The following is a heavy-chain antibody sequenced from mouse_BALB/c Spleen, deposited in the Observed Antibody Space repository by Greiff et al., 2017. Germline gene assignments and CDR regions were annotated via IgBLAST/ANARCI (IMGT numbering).Heavy chain of an antibody. CDR1: GFTFSDYY. Sequence: EVQGVESGGGLVKPGGSLKLSCAASGFTFSDYYMYWVRQTPEKRLEWVATISDGGSYTYYPDSVKGRFTISRDNAKNNLYLQMSSLKSEDTAMYYCARDGYDAMDYWGQGTSVTVSS. CDR2: ISDGGSYT. V-gene: IGHV5-4*02. CDR3: ARDGYDAMDY. J-gene: IGHJ4*01.